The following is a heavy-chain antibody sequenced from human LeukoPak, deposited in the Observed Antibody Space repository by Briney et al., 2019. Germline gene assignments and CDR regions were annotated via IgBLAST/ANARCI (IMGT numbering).Heavy chain of an antibody. CDR3: ARGKITASGIVYYGLDV. CDR2: ISNSGST. V-gene: IGHV4-59*01. Sequence: SETLSLTCAVYGGSFSGYYWSWIRQSPGKGLEWIGYISNSGSTNYIPSLKSRVTMSVDTSKNQFSLNMRSVTAADTALYYCARGKITASGIVYYGLDVWGQGTTVTVSS. J-gene: IGHJ6*02. D-gene: IGHD6-6*01. CDR1: GGSFSGYY.